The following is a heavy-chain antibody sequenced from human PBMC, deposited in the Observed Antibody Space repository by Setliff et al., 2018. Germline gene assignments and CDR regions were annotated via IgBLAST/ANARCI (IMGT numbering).Heavy chain of an antibody. Sequence: GSLRLSCEASGFTFRAYGMFWVRQAPGKGLEWVAVISYDGSNKYYADSVKGRFTISRDNSKNTLYLQMNSLRAEDTAVYYCARWRGSVDAFDIWGQGTMVTVSS. V-gene: IGHV3-30*03. CDR2: ISYDGSNK. CDR1: GFTFRAYG. D-gene: IGHD3-3*01. CDR3: ARWRGSVDAFDI. J-gene: IGHJ3*02.